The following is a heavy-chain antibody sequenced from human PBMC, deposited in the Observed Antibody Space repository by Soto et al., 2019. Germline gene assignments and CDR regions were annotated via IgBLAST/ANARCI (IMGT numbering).Heavy chain of an antibody. J-gene: IGHJ6*02. CDR2: IKQDGSEK. CDR3: ARGSPGYYYGMDV. Sequence: GGSLRLSCAASGFTFSSYWMSWVRQAPGKGLEWVANIKQDGSEKYYVDSVKGRFTISRDNAKNSLYLQMNSLRAEDTAVYYCARGSPGYYYGMDVWGQGTTVTVSS. CDR1: GFTFSSYW. V-gene: IGHV3-7*03.